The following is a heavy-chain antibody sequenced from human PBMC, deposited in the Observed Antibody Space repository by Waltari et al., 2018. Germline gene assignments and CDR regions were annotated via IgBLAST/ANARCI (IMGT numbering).Heavy chain of an antibody. CDR1: GGPITSNRHY. Sequence: QLQLQESGPGLGKPSETLSLTCIVSGGPITSNRHYWAWIRTPPGQGLEWIGTMSYNGATYSSPSLKSRVTVSRDTSKNHLSLKLGSVTAADTAVYYCATYIGASIGTAAFDVWGQGTMVTVSS. CDR3: ATYIGASIGTAAFDV. J-gene: IGHJ3*01. CDR2: MSYNGAT. D-gene: IGHD5-12*01. V-gene: IGHV4-39*02.